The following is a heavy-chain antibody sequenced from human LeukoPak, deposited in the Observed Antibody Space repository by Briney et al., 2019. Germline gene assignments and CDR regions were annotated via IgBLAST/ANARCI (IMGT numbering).Heavy chain of an antibody. CDR3: ARALRIEY. Sequence: GGSLRLSCTASGFTFGDDVMSWVRQAPGTGLEWVGFIRSKAYGGTTEFAASVKGRFTISRDDSKSIAYLQMNSLKTEDTAVYYCARALRIEYWGHGTLVTVSS. V-gene: IGHV3-49*04. J-gene: IGHJ4*01. CDR1: GFTFGDDV. CDR2: IRSKAYGGTT. D-gene: IGHD3-16*01.